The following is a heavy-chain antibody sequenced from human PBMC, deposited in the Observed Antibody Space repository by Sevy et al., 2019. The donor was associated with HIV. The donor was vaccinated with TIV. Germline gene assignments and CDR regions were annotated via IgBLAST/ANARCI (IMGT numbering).Heavy chain of an antibody. Sequence: SETLSLTCTVSGGSISSGNYYWSWIRQPPGKGLEWIGNIYYSGSTNYNPSLKSRVTMSVDTSKNQFSLKLSSVTAADTAVYYCARSGFLEWAGSTRGPRNWFDPWGQGTLVTVSS. J-gene: IGHJ5*02. CDR1: GGSISSGNYY. CDR3: ARSGFLEWAGSTRGPRNWFDP. D-gene: IGHD3-3*01. V-gene: IGHV4-61*01. CDR2: IYYSGST.